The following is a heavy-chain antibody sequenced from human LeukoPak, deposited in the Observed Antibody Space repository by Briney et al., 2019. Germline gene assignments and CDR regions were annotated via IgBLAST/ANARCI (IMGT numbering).Heavy chain of an antibody. CDR2: IFYSGIT. V-gene: IGHV4-39*01. CDR3: ARRSHLGYGDYAWFDP. J-gene: IGHJ5*02. D-gene: IGHD4-17*01. Sequence: SETLSLTCTVSGGSISGTLYYWGWIRQPPGKGLEWIGSIFYSGITYYNPFLQSRVTISVDTSKNQFSLKLSSVTAADTAVYYCARRSHLGYGDYAWFDPWGQGTLVTVSS. CDR1: GGSISGTLYY.